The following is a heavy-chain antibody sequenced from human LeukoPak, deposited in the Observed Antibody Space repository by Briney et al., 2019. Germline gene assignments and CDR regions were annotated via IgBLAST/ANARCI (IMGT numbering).Heavy chain of an antibody. D-gene: IGHD1-26*01. CDR3: AKEGVGANPFDY. CDR2: IYSGGST. Sequence: GGSLRLSCAASGFTVSSNYMSWVRQAPGKGLEWVSVIYSGGSTYYADSVKGRFTISRDNSKNTLYLQMNSLRAEDTAVYYCAKEGVGANPFDYWGQGTLVTVSS. CDR1: GFTVSSNY. J-gene: IGHJ4*02. V-gene: IGHV3-53*01.